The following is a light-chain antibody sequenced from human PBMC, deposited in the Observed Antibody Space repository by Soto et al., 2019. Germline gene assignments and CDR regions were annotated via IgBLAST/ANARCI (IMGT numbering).Light chain of an antibody. CDR1: QSISTW. CDR2: HAS. V-gene: IGKV1-5*01. CDR3: QQSYSNPLT. J-gene: IGKJ4*01. Sequence: DIQMTQSPSTLAASVGDRVTITCRASQSISTWLAWYQQQPGKAPNLLIYHASTLESGVPSRFRGTGTGTEFTLTISSLQPEDFATYYCQQSYSNPLTFGGGTKVDIK.